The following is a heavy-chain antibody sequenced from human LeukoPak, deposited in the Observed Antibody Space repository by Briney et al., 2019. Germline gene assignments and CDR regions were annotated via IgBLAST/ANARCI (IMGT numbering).Heavy chain of an antibody. D-gene: IGHD3-16*01. CDR3: ARRPLTFGGLNY. Sequence: HPGGSLGLSCAASGFTFRNYVIHWVRQAPGKGLEWVAVTSSDLNVKLYADSVKGRFTISIDNAKNTLYLQMNGLRAEDTAVYYCARRPLTFGGLNYWGQGTLVTVSS. V-gene: IGHV3-30-3*01. CDR1: GFTFRNYV. J-gene: IGHJ4*02. CDR2: TSSDLNVK.